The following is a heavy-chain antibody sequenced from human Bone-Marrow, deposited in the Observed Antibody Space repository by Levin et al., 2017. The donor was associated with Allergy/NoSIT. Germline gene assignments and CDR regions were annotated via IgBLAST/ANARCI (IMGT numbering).Heavy chain of an antibody. J-gene: IGHJ5*02. D-gene: IGHD4-17*01. CDR1: GFIFGSYG. V-gene: IGHV3-33*01. Sequence: QPGGSLRLSCAASGFIFGSYGMHWVRQAPGKGLEWLSTISSDGTNKYYADSVTGRFTISRDNAKNTLYLQVRSLRVEDAATYYCARDRGPRDYEGGGWLDPWGQGTLVIVSS. CDR2: ISSDGTNK. CDR3: ARDRGPRDYEGGGWLDP.